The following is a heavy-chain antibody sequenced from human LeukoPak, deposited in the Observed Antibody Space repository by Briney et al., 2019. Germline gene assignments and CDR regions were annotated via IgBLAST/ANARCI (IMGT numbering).Heavy chain of an antibody. Sequence: KPGGSLRLSCAASGFTFSSYGMHWVRQAPGKGLEWAAFIRYDGSNKYYADSVKGRFTISRDSSKNTLYLQMNSLRAEDTAVYYCANLDPGAFDIWGQGTMVTVSS. J-gene: IGHJ3*02. V-gene: IGHV3-30*02. CDR2: IRYDGSNK. D-gene: IGHD3-9*01. CDR1: GFTFSSYG. CDR3: ANLDPGAFDI.